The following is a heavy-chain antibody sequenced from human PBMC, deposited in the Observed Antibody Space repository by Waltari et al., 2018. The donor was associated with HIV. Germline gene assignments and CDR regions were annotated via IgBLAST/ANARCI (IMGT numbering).Heavy chain of an antibody. D-gene: IGHD3-10*01. Sequence: EVQLVESGGALVQPGRSLRLSCTASGSTFGDYAMSWVRQAPGKGLEWVGFIRSKAYGGTTEYAASVKGRFTISRDDSKSIAFLQMNSLKTEDTALYYCSRVGESRYYYYMDVWGKGTTVTVSS. CDR2: IRSKAYGGTT. V-gene: IGHV3-49*04. CDR3: SRVGESRYYYYMDV. CDR1: GSTFGDYA. J-gene: IGHJ6*03.